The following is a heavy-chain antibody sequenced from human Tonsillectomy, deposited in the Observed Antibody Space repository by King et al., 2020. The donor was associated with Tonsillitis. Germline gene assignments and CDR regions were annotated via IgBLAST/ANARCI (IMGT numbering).Heavy chain of an antibody. CDR3: ARDLYTAWGAFDM. CDR2: IKEDGSDK. D-gene: IGHD1-26*01. Sequence: VQLVESGGGLVQPGGSLRLSCATTGFTFSSYWMTWVRQAPGKGLEWVDAIKEDGSDKHYVGSVKGRFTISRANAKDSLYLQMNSLRPEDTGVYYCARDLYTAWGAFDMWGRGTMVTVSS. CDR1: GFTFSSYW. V-gene: IGHV3-7*03. J-gene: IGHJ3*02.